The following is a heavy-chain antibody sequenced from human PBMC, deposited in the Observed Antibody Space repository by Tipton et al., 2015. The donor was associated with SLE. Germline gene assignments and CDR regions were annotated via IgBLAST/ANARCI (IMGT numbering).Heavy chain of an antibody. J-gene: IGHJ5*01. V-gene: IGHV4-59*01. Sequence: TLSLTCSVSGGSINGYFWSWIRQPPGKGLEWIGYVHYSGNIKSNPSLKSRVTISVDTSMNHFSLKLNSVTAADTAVHYCARERPDCAVTSCYGFFDSWGQGALVTVSS. CDR3: ARERPDCAVTSCYGFFDS. CDR1: GGSINGYF. D-gene: IGHD2-2*01. CDR2: VHYSGNI.